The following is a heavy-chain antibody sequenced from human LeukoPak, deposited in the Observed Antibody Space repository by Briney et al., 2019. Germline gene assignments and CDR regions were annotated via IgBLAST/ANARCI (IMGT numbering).Heavy chain of an antibody. CDR2: IYYTGST. Sequence: PSETLSLTCTVSGGSISSSTYYWGWIRQPPGKGLEWIGSIYYTGSTDYNPSLKSRVTISVDTSKNQFSLKMSSVTAADMAVYYCARQFDNWGQGTLVTVSS. CDR3: ARQFDN. V-gene: IGHV4-39*01. J-gene: IGHJ4*02. CDR1: GGSISSSTYY.